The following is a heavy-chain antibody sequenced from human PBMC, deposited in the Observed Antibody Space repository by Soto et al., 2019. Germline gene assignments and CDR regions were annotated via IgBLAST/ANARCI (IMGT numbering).Heavy chain of an antibody. Sequence: PSETLSLTXTVSGDSVSSGNYYWSWIRQPPGKGLEWIGYIQASGGTRYNPSLKSRVYISLDTSKNQFSLMLTSVTAADTAIYFCMRTNSRGHWAAWFWGQGTLVTVS. CDR2: IQASGGT. D-gene: IGHD3-22*01. V-gene: IGHV4-61*01. J-gene: IGHJ4*02. CDR3: MRTNSRGHWAAWF. CDR1: GDSVSSGNYY.